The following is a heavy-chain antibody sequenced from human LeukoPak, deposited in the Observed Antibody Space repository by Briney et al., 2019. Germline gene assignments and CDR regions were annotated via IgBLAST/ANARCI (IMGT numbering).Heavy chain of an antibody. V-gene: IGHV4-59*12. D-gene: IGHD6-6*01. CDR1: GGSISSYY. J-gene: IGHJ6*03. CDR3: ARDRYSSSSEGYYYYYYYMDV. Sequence: SETLSLTCTVSGGSISSYYWSWMRQPPGKGLEWIGYIYYSGSTNYNPSLKSRVTISVDTSKNQFSLKLSSVTAADTAVYYCARDRYSSSSEGYYYYYYYMDVWGKGTTVTVSS. CDR2: IYYSGST.